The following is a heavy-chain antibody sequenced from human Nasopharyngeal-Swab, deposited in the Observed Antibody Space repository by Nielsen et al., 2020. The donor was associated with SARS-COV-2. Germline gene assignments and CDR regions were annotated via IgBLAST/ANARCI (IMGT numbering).Heavy chain of an antibody. V-gene: IGHV1-3*01. Sequence: ASVKVSCKGSAYTFSVYPTHWVRHAPAQGLQWMGWLNGGNGDTKSSQEFEGRLSITRDASTSTAYMELSSLTSEDTAIYYCATGTGTVAFDFWGQGTLLSVSS. J-gene: IGHJ4*02. CDR3: ATGTGTVAFDF. CDR1: AYTFSVYP. CDR2: LNGGNGDT. D-gene: IGHD4-11*01.